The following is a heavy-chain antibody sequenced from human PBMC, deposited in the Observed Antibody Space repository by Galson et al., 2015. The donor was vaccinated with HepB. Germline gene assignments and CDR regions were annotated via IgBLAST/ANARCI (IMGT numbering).Heavy chain of an antibody. CDR3: ARDRETDPITVTGTRHLGGMDV. D-gene: IGHD6-19*01. Sequence: SLRLSCAASGFTFSNYGMHWVRQAPGKGLEWVAVIWYDGNNKYYADSVQGRFTISRDNSKNTLYLQMNSLRADDTAVYYCARDRETDPITVTGTRHLGGMDVWGQGTTVTVSS. CDR2: IWYDGNNK. V-gene: IGHV3-33*08. J-gene: IGHJ6*02. CDR1: GFTFSNYG.